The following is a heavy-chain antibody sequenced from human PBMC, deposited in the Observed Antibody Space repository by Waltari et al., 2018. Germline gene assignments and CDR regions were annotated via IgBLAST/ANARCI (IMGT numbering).Heavy chain of an antibody. J-gene: IGHJ4*02. Sequence: QVQLVQSGAEVKKPGASVKVSCKASGYTFTSYDINWVRQATGQGLELIGWMIPNSGHTGYAQMFQGRVTMPRNTSISTAYMELRSLRSDDTAVYYCARVEYSSAVYGYWGQGTLVTVSS. CDR3: ARVEYSSAVYGY. CDR2: MIPNSGHT. CDR1: GYTFTSYD. V-gene: IGHV1-8*02. D-gene: IGHD5-18*01.